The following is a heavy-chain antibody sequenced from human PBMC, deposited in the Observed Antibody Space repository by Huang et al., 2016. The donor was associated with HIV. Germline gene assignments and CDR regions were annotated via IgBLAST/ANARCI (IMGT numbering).Heavy chain of an antibody. CDR3: ARSAYGDLDY. D-gene: IGHD4-17*01. J-gene: IGHJ4*02. CDR2: MNPNTGNT. CDR1: GYTFTNYD. V-gene: IGHV1-8*02. Sequence: QVHLVQSGAEVKKPGASVKVSCKASGYTFTNYDINWVRQAPGRGLEWMGWMNPNTGNTGFAQSFQGRGTMTSKTSITTAYMELTSLTSEDTAVYYCARSAYGDLDYWGLGTLVIVSS.